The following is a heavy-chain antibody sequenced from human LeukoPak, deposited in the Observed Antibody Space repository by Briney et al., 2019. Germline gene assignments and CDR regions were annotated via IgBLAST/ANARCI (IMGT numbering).Heavy chain of an antibody. CDR2: ISTSSSYI. V-gene: IGHV3-21*01. Sequence: GGSLRLSCAASGFTFSSFGMNWVRQAPGKGLEWVSFISTSSSYIYYADSVKGRFTISRDNAKNSLYLQMNSLRAEDTALYYCVGSSGWRGFDYWGQGTLVTVSS. D-gene: IGHD6-19*01. CDR1: GFTFSSFG. J-gene: IGHJ4*02. CDR3: VGSSGWRGFDY.